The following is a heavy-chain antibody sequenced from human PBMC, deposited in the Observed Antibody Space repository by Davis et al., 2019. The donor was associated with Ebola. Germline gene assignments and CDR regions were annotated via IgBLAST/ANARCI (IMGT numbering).Heavy chain of an antibody. J-gene: IGHJ6*02. D-gene: IGHD5-24*01. Sequence: GESLKISCAASGFTFSSHWMSWVRQAPGKGLEWVANIKQDGSEKYYVDSVKGRFTISRDNAKNSLYLQMNSLRAEDTAVYYCARKRWLQYPPDYYYGMDVWGQGTTVTVSS. CDR2: IKQDGSEK. CDR3: ARKRWLQYPPDYYYGMDV. V-gene: IGHV3-7*03. CDR1: GFTFSSHW.